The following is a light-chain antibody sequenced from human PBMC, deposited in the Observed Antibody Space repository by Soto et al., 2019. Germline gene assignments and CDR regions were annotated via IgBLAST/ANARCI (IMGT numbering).Light chain of an antibody. CDR3: QQYNSYIT. CDR1: QSISSW. V-gene: IGKV1-5*01. Sequence: DIQMTQSPSTLSASVGDRVTITCRASQSISSWLAWYQQKPGKAPKLLIYAASTLGSGVPSRFSGSGSETEFTLTVSSLQPDDSATYYCQQYNSYITFGQGTRLEIK. J-gene: IGKJ5*01. CDR2: AAS.